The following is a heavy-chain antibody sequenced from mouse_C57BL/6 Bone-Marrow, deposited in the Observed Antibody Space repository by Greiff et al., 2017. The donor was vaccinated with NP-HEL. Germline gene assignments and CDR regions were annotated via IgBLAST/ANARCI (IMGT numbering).Heavy chain of an antibody. Sequence: VQLQQPGAELVMPGASVKLSCKASGYTFTSYWMHWVKQRPGQGLEWIGEIDPSDSYTNYNQKFKGKSTLTVDKSSSTAYMQISSLTSEDSAVYYCATTVVAEAMGYWGQGTSVTVSS. J-gene: IGHJ4*01. D-gene: IGHD1-1*01. V-gene: IGHV1-69*01. CDR1: GYTFTSYW. CDR3: ATTVVAEAMGY. CDR2: IDPSDSYT.